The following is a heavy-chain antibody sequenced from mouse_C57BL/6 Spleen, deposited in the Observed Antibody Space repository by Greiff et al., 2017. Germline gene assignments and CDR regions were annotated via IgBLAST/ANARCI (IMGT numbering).Heavy chain of an antibody. CDR2: IYPGSGNT. J-gene: IGHJ3*01. CDR1: GYTFTDYY. V-gene: IGHV1-76*01. D-gene: IGHD1-1*01. CDR3: AREIYYGSSSFAY. Sequence: VQLQQSGAELVRPGASVKLSCKASGYTFTDYYINWVKQRPGQGLEWIARIYPGSGNTYYNEKFKGKATLTAEKSSSTAYMQLSSLTSEDSAVYFCAREIYYGSSSFAYWGQGTLVTVSA.